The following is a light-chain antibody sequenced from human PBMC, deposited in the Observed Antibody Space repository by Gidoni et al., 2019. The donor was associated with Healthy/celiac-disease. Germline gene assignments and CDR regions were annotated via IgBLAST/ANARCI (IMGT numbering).Light chain of an antibody. J-gene: IGKJ2*01. CDR2: DAS. Sequence: DIQMTQSPSSLSASVGDRVTITCQASQDISNYLNWYQQKPGKAPKLLIYDASNLETGDPSRFSGSGSGTDFTFTISSLQLEDIATYYCQQYDKLPYTFGQGTKLEIK. CDR1: QDISNY. CDR3: QQYDKLPYT. V-gene: IGKV1-33*01.